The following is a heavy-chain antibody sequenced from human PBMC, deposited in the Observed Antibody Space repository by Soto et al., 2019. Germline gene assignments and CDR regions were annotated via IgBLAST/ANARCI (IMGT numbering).Heavy chain of an antibody. CDR1: GGSISSGDYY. CDR2: IYYSGST. J-gene: IGHJ5*02. V-gene: IGHV4-30-4*01. Sequence: PSETLSLTCTVSGGSISSGDYYWSWIRRPPGKGLEWIGYIYYSGSTYYNPSLKSRVTISVDTSKNQFSLKLSSVTAADTAVYYCVRDFLLYCSSTSCPRGWFDPWGQGTLVTVSS. CDR3: VRDFLLYCSSTSCPRGWFDP. D-gene: IGHD2-2*01.